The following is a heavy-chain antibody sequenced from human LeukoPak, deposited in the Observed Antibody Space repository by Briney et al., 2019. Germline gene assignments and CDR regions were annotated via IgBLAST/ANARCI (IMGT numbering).Heavy chain of an antibody. D-gene: IGHD1-26*01. J-gene: IGHJ3*02. CDR1: GYSFTSYW. Sequence: GESLRISCKGSGYSFTSYWISWVRQMPGKGLEWMGIIDSGDSDTRYSPSFQGQVTISADKSISTAYLQMSSLKALDTAVYYCARWPGAQFAFDIWGQGTMVTVSS. V-gene: IGHV5-51*01. CDR2: IDSGDSDT. CDR3: ARWPGAQFAFDI.